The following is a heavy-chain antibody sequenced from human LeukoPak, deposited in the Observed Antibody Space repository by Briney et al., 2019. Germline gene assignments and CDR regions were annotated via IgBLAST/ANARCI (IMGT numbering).Heavy chain of an antibody. CDR3: ARASGITMIVVLNHDAFDI. J-gene: IGHJ3*02. D-gene: IGHD3-22*01. CDR2: INTNTGNP. Sequence: ASVKVSCKASGYTFTSYAMNWVRQAPGQGLEWMGWINTNTGNPTYAQGFTGRFVFSLDTSVSTAYLQISSLKAEDTAVYYCARASGITMIVVLNHDAFDIWGHGTMVTVSS. V-gene: IGHV7-4-1*02. CDR1: GYTFTSYA.